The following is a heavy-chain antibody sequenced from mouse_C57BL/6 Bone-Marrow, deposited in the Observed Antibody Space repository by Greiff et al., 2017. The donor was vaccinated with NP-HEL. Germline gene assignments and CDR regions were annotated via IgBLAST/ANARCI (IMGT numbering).Heavy chain of an antibody. CDR2: IYPGNSDT. J-gene: IGHJ4*01. CDR3: TRDYGSSYSYAMDY. V-gene: IGHV1-5*01. CDR1: GYTFTSYW. Sequence: EVQLQQSGTVLARPGASVKMSCKTSGYTFTSYWMHWVKQRPGQGLEWIGAIYPGNSDTSYNQKFKGKAKLTAVTSASTAYMELSSLTNEDSAVYYCTRDYGSSYSYAMDYWGQGTSVTVSS. D-gene: IGHD1-1*01.